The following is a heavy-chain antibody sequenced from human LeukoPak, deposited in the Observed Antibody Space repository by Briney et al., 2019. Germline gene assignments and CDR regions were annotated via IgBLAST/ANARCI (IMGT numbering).Heavy chain of an antibody. CDR1: GFTSSNYW. V-gene: IGHV3-7*03. J-gene: IGHJ5*02. CDR2: IKEDGSEK. Sequence: GGSLRLSCAASGFTSSNYWISWVRQAPGKGLEWVANIKEDGSEKYYVDSVKGRFTLSRDNAKNSLYLQMNSLRAEDTALYYCARDRGVDTAMVNWFDPWGQGTLLTVSS. D-gene: IGHD5-18*01. CDR3: ARDRGVDTAMVNWFDP.